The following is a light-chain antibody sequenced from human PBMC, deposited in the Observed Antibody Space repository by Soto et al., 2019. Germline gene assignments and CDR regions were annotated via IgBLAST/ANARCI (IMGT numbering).Light chain of an antibody. CDR1: QSVSSY. CDR2: GAS. J-gene: IGKJ5*01. CDR3: QQCSDWPLFT. Sequence: EIVMTQSAATLSVSPGERVTLSCRASQSVSSYLAWYQHKPGQPPRLLIYGASTRATGIPARFSGSGSGTDFTLTISILQSEDSAVYFCQQCSDWPLFTFGQGTRLEIK. V-gene: IGKV3-15*01.